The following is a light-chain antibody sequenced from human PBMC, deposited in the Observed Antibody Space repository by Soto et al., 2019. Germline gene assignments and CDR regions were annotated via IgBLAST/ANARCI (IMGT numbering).Light chain of an antibody. CDR1: QSVSSY. CDR2: GAS. Sequence: EIVLTQSPGTLSLSPGERATLSCRASQSVSSYYLAWYQQKPGQAPRLLIYGASTRATGIPARFSGSGSGTDFTLTISSLEPEDFAVYYCQQRSNWPPTFGQGTRLEIK. J-gene: IGKJ5*01. V-gene: IGKV3-11*01. CDR3: QQRSNWPPT.